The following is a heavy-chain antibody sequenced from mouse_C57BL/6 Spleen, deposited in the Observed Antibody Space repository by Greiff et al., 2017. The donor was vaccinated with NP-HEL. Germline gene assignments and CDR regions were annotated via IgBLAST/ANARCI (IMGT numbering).Heavy chain of an antibody. CDR1: GYSFTDYN. V-gene: IGHV1-39*01. CDR2: INPNYGTT. J-gene: IGHJ4*01. D-gene: IGHD2-4*01. CDR3: ARSDDYEGYAMDY. Sequence: VQLQQSGPELVKPGASVKISCKASGYSFTDYNMNWVKQSNGKSLEWIGVINPNYGTTSYNQKFKGKATLTVDQSSSTAYMQLKSLTSEDSAVYYYARSDDYEGYAMDYWGQGTSVTVSS.